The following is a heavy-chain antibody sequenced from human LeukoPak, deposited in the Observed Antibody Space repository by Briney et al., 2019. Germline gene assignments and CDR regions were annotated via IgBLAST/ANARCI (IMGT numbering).Heavy chain of an antibody. CDR1: GYTFTSYG. CDR2: ISAYNGNT. J-gene: IGHJ4*02. CDR3: ASSPRSQLVGPFDY. Sequence: ASVKVSCKASGYTFTSYGISWVRQAPGQGLEWMGWISAYNGNTNYAQKLQGRVTMTTDTSTSTAYMELRSLRSDDTAVYYCASSPRSQLVGPFDYWGQGTLVTVSS. D-gene: IGHD6-6*01. V-gene: IGHV1-18*01.